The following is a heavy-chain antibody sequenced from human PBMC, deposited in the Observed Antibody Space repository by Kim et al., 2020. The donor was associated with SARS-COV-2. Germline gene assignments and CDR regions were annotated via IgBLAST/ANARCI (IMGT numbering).Heavy chain of an antibody. V-gene: IGHV3-23*01. J-gene: IGHJ4*02. CDR3: AKAHRMFGVVIMASDFDY. Sequence: KGRFTSSRDTSKNTLYLQMNSLRAGDTAVYYCAKAHRMFGVVIMASDFDYWGQGALVTVSS. D-gene: IGHD3-3*01.